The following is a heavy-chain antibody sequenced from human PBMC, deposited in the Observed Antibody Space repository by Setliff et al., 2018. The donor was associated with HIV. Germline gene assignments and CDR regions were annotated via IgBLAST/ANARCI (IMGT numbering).Heavy chain of an antibody. Sequence: SETLSLTCTVSGGSISTHHFWSWIRQPAGKGLEWIGRFRPSGNAYYRDPYYNPSLKSRVTISVDTSKNQFSLKLSSVTAADTAVYYCARSQWIAAAGTPFDYWGQGTLVTVSS. J-gene: IGHJ4*02. CDR2: FRPSGNA. CDR3: ARSQWIAAAGTPFDY. CDR1: GGSISTHH. V-gene: IGHV4-4*07. D-gene: IGHD6-13*01.